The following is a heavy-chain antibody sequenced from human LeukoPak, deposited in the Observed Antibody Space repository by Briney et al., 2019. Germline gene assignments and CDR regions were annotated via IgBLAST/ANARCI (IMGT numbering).Heavy chain of an antibody. Sequence: GGSLRLSCAASGFTFSSYWMHWVRQAPGKGLVWVSRINSDGSSTSYADSVKGRFTISRDNAKNTLYLQMNSLRAEDTAVYYCARGAPYDSSGYYYAPMVDYWGQGTPVTVSS. D-gene: IGHD3-22*01. CDR1: GFTFSSYW. CDR2: INSDGSST. CDR3: ARGAPYDSSGYYYAPMVDY. V-gene: IGHV3-74*01. J-gene: IGHJ4*02.